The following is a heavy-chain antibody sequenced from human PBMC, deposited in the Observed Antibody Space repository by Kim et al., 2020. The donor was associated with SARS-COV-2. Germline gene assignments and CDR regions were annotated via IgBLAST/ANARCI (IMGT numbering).Heavy chain of an antibody. Sequence: SETLSLTCTVSGGSISSSSYYWGWIRQPPGKGLEWIGSIYYSGSTYYNPSLKSRVTISVDTSKNQFSLKLSSVTAADTAVYYCARRISSSWYRTGHAFDIWGQGKMVTVSS. CDR1: GGSISSSSYY. CDR3: ARRISSSWYRTGHAFDI. CDR2: IYYSGST. D-gene: IGHD6-13*01. V-gene: IGHV4-39*01. J-gene: IGHJ3*02.